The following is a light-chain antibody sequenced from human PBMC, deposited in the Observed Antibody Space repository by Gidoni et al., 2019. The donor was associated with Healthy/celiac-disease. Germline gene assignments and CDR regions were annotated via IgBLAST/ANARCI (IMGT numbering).Light chain of an antibody. Sequence: IVFTQSPGTLSLSPGERATLSCRASQSVSSSYLAWYQQTPGQAPRLLIYGASSSATGITDRFSGSGSGTDFTLTISRLEPEDFAVYYCQQYGSSQTFGQXTKVEIK. CDR1: QSVSSSY. J-gene: IGKJ1*01. CDR2: GAS. V-gene: IGKV3-20*01. CDR3: QQYGSSQT.